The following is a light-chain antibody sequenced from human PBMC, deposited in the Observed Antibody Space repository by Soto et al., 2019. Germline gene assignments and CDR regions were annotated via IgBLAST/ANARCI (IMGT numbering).Light chain of an antibody. V-gene: IGKV3-20*01. J-gene: IGKJ1*01. Sequence: VFPQSPVHLSLSSGEKATLSCRASQTVSSRYLAWYQQTPGQAPRLLIYGASSRATGLPDRFSGSGSGTDFSLTISILQADDFATYYCHQYNHYWTFGQGTKVDIK. CDR3: HQYNHYWT. CDR2: GAS. CDR1: QTVSSRY.